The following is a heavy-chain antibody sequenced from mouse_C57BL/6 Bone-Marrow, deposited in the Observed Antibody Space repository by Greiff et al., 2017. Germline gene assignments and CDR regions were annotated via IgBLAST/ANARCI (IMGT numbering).Heavy chain of an antibody. CDR3: ARPSPYYGSSYWFAY. Sequence: VQLQQPGTELVKPGASVKLSCKASGYTFTSYWMHWVKQRPGQGLEWIGNINPSNGGTNYDEKFKSKATLTVDKSSSTAYRQLSSLTSEDSVVYYGARPSPYYGSSYWFAYWGQGTLVTVSA. CDR2: INPSNGGT. J-gene: IGHJ3*01. CDR1: GYTFTSYW. D-gene: IGHD1-1*01. V-gene: IGHV1-53*01.